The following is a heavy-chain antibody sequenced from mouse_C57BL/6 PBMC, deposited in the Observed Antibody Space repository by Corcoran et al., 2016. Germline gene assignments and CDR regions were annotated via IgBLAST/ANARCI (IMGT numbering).Heavy chain of an antibody. V-gene: IGHV9-3*01. D-gene: IGHD3-2*02. Sequence: QIQLVQSGPELKKPGESVKISCTASGYTFTTYGMSWVKQAPGKGLKWMGWINTYSGVPPYADDFKGRFAFSLETSASTAYLKINNLKNEDTATYFCARGTAQVYFAYWGQGTLVTVSA. CDR1: GYTFTTYG. CDR3: ARGTAQVYFAY. CDR2: INTYSGVP. J-gene: IGHJ3*01.